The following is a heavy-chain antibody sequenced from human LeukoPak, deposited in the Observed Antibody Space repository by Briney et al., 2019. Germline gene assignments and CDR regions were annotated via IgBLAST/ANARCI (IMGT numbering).Heavy chain of an antibody. CDR2: IYIGGST. CDR3: AKDPSYYYDRRDAFDI. CDR1: GFTVSSNY. J-gene: IGHJ3*02. Sequence: GGSLRLSCAASGFTVSSNYMSWVRQAPGKGLEWVSVIYIGGSTYYADSVKGRFTISRDNSKNTLYLQMNSLRAEDTAVYYCAKDPSYYYDRRDAFDIWGQGTMVTVSS. D-gene: IGHD3-22*01. V-gene: IGHV3-66*01.